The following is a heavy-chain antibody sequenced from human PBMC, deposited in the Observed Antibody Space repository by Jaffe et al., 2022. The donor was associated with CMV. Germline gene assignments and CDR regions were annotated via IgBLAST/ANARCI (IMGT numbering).Heavy chain of an antibody. J-gene: IGHJ4*02. Sequence: QVQLVQSGAEVKKPGSSVKVSCKASGGTFSSYAISWVRQAPGQGLEWMGRIIPILGIANYAQKFQGRVTITADKSTSTAYMELSSLRSEDTAVYYCARAAAGYCSGGSCYSGYFDYWGQGTLVTVSS. V-gene: IGHV1-69*09. CDR3: ARAAAGYCSGGSCYSGYFDY. CDR1: GGTFSSYA. CDR2: IIPILGIA. D-gene: IGHD2-15*01.